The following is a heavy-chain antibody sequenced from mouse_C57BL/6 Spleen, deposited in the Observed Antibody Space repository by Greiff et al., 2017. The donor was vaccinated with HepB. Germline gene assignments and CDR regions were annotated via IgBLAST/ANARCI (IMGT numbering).Heavy chain of an antibody. V-gene: IGHV1-62-2*01. Sequence: QVQLKESGAELVKPGASVKLSCKASGYTFTEYTIHWVKQRSGQGLEWIGWFYPGSGSIKYNEKFKDKATLTADKSSSTVYMELSRLTSEDSAVYFCAGHEGEGDYYYAMDYWGQGTSVTVSS. CDR1: GYTFTEYT. CDR2: FYPGSGSI. CDR3: AGHEGEGDYYYAMDY. D-gene: IGHD2-13*01. J-gene: IGHJ4*01.